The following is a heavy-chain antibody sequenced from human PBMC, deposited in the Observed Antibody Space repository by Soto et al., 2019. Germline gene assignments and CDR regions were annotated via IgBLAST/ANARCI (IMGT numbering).Heavy chain of an antibody. CDR2: IYPGDSDT. Sequence: EVQLVQSGAEVKKPGESLKISCKASGYSFTSYRIAWVRQMPGKGLEWMGIIYPGDSDTTYSPSFQGQVTISADTSISTAYLQWSILKASDTAMYYCARRGYDSSGYLARWFDPWGQGTLVTVSS. V-gene: IGHV5-51*03. J-gene: IGHJ5*02. D-gene: IGHD3-22*01. CDR1: GYSFTSYR. CDR3: ARRGYDSSGYLARWFDP.